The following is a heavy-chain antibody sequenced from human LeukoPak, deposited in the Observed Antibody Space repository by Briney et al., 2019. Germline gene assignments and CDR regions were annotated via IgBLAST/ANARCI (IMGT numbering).Heavy chain of an antibody. CDR2: ITARGGGT. CDR1: GFTFSSYA. Sequence: GGSLRLSCAASGFTFSSYAMSWVRQAPGRGLEWVSAITARGGGTYYADSVKGRFTTSRDNSKNTVYLQMNSLRVEDTAVYYCAKDWGTTGTTGWLFDPWGQGTLVTVSS. V-gene: IGHV3-23*01. D-gene: IGHD1-1*01. CDR3: AKDWGTTGTTGWLFDP. J-gene: IGHJ5*02.